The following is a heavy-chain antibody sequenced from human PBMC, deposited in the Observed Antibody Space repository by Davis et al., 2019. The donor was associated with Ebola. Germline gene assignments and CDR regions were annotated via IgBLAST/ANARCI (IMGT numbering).Heavy chain of an antibody. CDR1: GGSISSGDYY. CDR2: IYYSGST. D-gene: IGHD6-13*01. V-gene: IGHV4-30-4*08. CDR3: ARVGYSSSWSGVGVTLSYYYYYMDV. Sequence: PSETLSLTCTVSGGSISSGDYYWSWIRQPPGKGLEWIGYIYYSGSTYYNPSLKSRVTISVDTSKNQFSLKLSSVTAADTAVYYCARVGYSSSWSGVGVTLSYYYYYMDVWGKGTTVTVSS. J-gene: IGHJ6*03.